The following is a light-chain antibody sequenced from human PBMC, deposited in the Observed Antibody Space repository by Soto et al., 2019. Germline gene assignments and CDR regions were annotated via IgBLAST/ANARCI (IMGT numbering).Light chain of an antibody. V-gene: IGKV3-11*01. J-gene: IGKJ5*01. CDR2: DAS. Sequence: EIVLTQSPATLSLSPGERATLSCRASQSVSSYLAWYQQKPGQAPRLLIYDASNRATGIPAKFSGSGSGTDFTLTISSLDPEDFAVYYCQQRRNWPPITFGQGTRVEIK. CDR3: QQRRNWPPIT. CDR1: QSVSSY.